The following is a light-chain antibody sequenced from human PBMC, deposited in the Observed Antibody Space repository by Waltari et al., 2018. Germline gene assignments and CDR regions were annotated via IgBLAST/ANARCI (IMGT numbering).Light chain of an antibody. J-gene: IGKJ5*01. CDR2: GGS. V-gene: IGKV1-39*01. Sequence: DIQMTESPSSLSASVRDTVTITCRAGQKINGYLNWYQHKPGKAPKLLIYGGSSLQTGVPSRFSGSESGTDFTLTINSLQPEDFATYFCQQTYSTPGITFGQGTRLEI. CDR1: QKINGY. CDR3: QQTYSTPGIT.